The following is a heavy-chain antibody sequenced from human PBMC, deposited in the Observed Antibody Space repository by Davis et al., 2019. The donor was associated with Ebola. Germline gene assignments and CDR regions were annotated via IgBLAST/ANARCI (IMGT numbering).Heavy chain of an antibody. CDR2: ISAYNGNT. CDR3: ARDLSDTIFGVVTSNWFDP. D-gene: IGHD3-3*01. V-gene: IGHV1-18*04. Sequence: ASVKVSCKASGYTFTSYGISWVRQAPGQGLEWMGWISAYNGNTNYAQKLQGRVTMTTDTSTSTAYMELRSLRSDDTAVDYCARDLSDTIFGVVTSNWFDPWGQGTLVTVSS. CDR1: GYTFTSYG. J-gene: IGHJ5*02.